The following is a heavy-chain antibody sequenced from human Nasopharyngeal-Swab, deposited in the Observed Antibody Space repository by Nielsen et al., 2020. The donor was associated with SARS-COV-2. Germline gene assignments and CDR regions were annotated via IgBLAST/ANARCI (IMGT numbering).Heavy chain of an antibody. CDR1: GGTFSSYA. D-gene: IGHD6-13*01. J-gene: IGHJ6*02. CDR2: FDPEDGET. Sequence: ASVKVSCKASGGTFSSYAISWVRQAPGKGLEWMGGFDPEDGETIYAQKFQGRVTMTEDTSTDTAYMELSSLRSEDTAVYYCATGFAAAGSYYGMDVWGQGTTVTVSS. CDR3: ATGFAAAGSYYGMDV. V-gene: IGHV1-24*01.